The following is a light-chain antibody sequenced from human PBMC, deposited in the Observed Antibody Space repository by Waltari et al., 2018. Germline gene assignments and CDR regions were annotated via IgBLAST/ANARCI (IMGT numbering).Light chain of an antibody. J-gene: IGLJ3*02. Sequence: SSELTQDPAVSVALRQTVRITCQGDSLRTSYAGWYQLKPGQAPVLVMFGKDKRPSGIPDRFSGYSSGTTSSLTITGAQAEDEADYYCSSRNGRANEVVFAGGSKVTVL. CDR2: GKD. CDR1: SLRTSY. CDR3: SSRNGRANEVV. V-gene: IGLV3-19*01.